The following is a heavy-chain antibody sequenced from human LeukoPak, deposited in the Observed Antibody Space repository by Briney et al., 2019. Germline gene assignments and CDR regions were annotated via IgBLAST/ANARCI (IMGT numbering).Heavy chain of an antibody. CDR1: GGSFSGYY. D-gene: IGHD6-19*01. J-gene: IGHJ6*03. V-gene: IGHV4-34*01. CDR3: ARGKRGSSGWSYYYYMDV. CDR2: INHSGST. Sequence: SETLSLTCAVYGGSFSGYYWSWIRQPPGKGLEWIGEINHSGSTNYNPSLRSRVIISADTSKNQFSLQVSSVTAADTAVYYCARGKRGSSGWSYYYYMDVWGKGTTVTISS.